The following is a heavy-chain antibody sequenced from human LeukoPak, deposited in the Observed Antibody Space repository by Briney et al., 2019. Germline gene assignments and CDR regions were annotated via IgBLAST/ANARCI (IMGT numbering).Heavy chain of an antibody. J-gene: IGHJ4*02. Sequence: SETLSLTCAVYGVSFSGYYWSWIRQPPGKGLEWIGEINHSGSTNYNPSLKSRVTISVDTSKNQFSLKLSSVTAADTAVYYCAMYCSSTSCYPFGYWGQGTLVTVSS. CDR2: INHSGST. V-gene: IGHV4-34*01. CDR3: AMYCSSTSCYPFGY. CDR1: GVSFSGYY. D-gene: IGHD2-2*01.